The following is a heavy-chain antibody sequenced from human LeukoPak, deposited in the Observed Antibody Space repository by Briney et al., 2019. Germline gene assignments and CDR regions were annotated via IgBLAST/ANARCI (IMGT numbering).Heavy chain of an antibody. V-gene: IGHV4-34*01. CDR2: INHSGST. CDR3: ARGLRDDAFDI. Sequence: SETLSLTCAVYGGSFSGYYWSWIRQPPGKGLEWIGEINHSGSTNYNPSLKSRVTISVGTSKNQFSLKLSSVTAADTAVYYCARGLRDDAFDIWGQGTMVTVSS. J-gene: IGHJ3*02. CDR1: GGSFSGYY.